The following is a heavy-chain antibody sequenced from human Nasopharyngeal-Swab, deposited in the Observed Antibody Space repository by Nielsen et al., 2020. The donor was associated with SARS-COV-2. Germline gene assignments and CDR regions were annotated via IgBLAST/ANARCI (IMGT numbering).Heavy chain of an antibody. D-gene: IGHD2-15*01. CDR2: ISWNSSSI. CDR3: AKVVAAHYYYYGMDV. J-gene: IGHJ6*02. V-gene: IGHV3-9*01. Sequence: WIRQPPGKGLEWVSGISWNSSSIGYADSVKGRFTISRDNAKNSLYLQMNSPRAEDTALYYCAKVVAAHYYYYGMDVWGQGTTVTVSS.